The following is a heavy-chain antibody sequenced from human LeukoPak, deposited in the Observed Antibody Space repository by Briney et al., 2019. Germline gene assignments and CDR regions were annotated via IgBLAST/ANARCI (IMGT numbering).Heavy chain of an antibody. V-gene: IGHV4-34*01. J-gene: IGHJ4*02. CDR3: ARDSILDEYYYDSSGYYYVLDY. D-gene: IGHD3-22*01. CDR1: GGSLSGYK. Sequence: SETLSLTCAVYGGSLSGYKCSWIRQPPGKGLEWIGEINHSGSTNYNPSLKSRVIISVDTSKNQFSLKLSSVTAADTAVYYCARDSILDEYYYDSSGYYYVLDYWGQGTLVTVSS. CDR2: INHSGST.